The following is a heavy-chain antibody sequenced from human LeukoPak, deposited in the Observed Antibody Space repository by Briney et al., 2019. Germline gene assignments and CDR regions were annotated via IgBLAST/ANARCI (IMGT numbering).Heavy chain of an antibody. Sequence: SETLSLTCTVSGGSISSYYWSWIRQPPGRGLEWIGYIYYSGSTNYNPSLKSRVTISVDTSKNQFSLKLSSVTAADTAVYYCARERKNWNYVDAFDIWGQGTMVTVSS. CDR1: GGSISSYY. J-gene: IGHJ3*02. CDR2: IYYSGST. D-gene: IGHD1-7*01. V-gene: IGHV4-59*12. CDR3: ARERKNWNYVDAFDI.